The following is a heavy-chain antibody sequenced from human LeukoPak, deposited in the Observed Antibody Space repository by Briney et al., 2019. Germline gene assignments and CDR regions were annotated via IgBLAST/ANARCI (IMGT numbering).Heavy chain of an antibody. Sequence: SETLSLTCTVSGGSISSGGYYWSWIRQPPGKGLEWIGSIYYSGSTYYNPSLKSRVTISVDTSKNQFSLKLSSVTASDTAVYYCARQGWFGELLSPLDYWGQGTLVTVSS. CDR2: IYYSGST. D-gene: IGHD3-10*01. V-gene: IGHV4-39*01. CDR1: GGSISSGGYY. CDR3: ARQGWFGELLSPLDY. J-gene: IGHJ4*02.